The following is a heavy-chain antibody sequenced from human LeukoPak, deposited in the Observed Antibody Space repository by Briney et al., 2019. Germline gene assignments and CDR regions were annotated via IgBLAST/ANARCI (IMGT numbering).Heavy chain of an antibody. Sequence: KASETLSLTCTVSGDSISRSTYYWAWIRQPPRKGLEWIGSVYYGRSPYFNPSLESRATISVDTSKNHFSLKMSSVTAADTAVYYCARSSGTGTFSYWGQGTLVTVSS. V-gene: IGHV4-39*02. D-gene: IGHD6-25*01. CDR2: VYYGRSP. CDR1: GDSISRSTYY. J-gene: IGHJ4*02. CDR3: ARSSGTGTFSY.